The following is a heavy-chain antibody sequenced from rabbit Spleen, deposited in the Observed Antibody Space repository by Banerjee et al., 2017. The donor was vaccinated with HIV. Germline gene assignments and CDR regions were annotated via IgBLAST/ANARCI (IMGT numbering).Heavy chain of an antibody. CDR2: IDAGSSGFT. Sequence: QSLEESGGDLVKPGTSLTLTCTASGFSFGSVSWIYWVRQAPGKGLEWIVCIDAGSSGFTYFASWATGRFTFSRTSSTTVTLQMTSLTAADTAAYFCARDLTGIIGWNFYLWGPGPLVTVS. J-gene: IGHJ4*01. CDR3: ARDLTGIIGWNFYL. CDR1: GFSFGSVSW. D-gene: IGHD1-1*01. V-gene: IGHV1S40*01.